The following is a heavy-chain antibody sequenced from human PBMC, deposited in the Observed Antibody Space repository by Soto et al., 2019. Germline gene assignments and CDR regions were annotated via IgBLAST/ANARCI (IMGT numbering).Heavy chain of an antibody. CDR3: ARDVPDSGSYYSFDS. D-gene: IGHD1-26*01. V-gene: IGHV1-69*12. CDR1: GGTFSSYA. J-gene: IGHJ4*02. Sequence: QVQLVQSGAEVKKPGSSVKVSCKASGGTFSSYAISWVRQAPGQGLEWMGGIIPIFGTANYAQKFQGRVTITADESPSTASMELNSLSSEDTAVYYCARDVPDSGSYYSFDSWGQGTLVTVSS. CDR2: IIPIFGTA.